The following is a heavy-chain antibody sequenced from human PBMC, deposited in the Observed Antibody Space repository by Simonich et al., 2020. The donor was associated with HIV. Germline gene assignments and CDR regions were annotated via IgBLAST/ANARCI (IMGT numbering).Heavy chain of an antibody. V-gene: IGHV3-23*01. CDR2: ISGSGGST. Sequence: VQLLESGGGLVQPGGSLRLSCAASGFTFSSYAMSWVRQAPGKGLGWVSAISGSGGSTYYAESVKGRFTIARDNSKNTLYLQMNSLRAEDTAVYYCAKECGVVGATTFDYWGQGTLVTVSS. J-gene: IGHJ4*02. CDR3: AKECGVVGATTFDY. D-gene: IGHD1-26*01. CDR1: GFTFSSYA.